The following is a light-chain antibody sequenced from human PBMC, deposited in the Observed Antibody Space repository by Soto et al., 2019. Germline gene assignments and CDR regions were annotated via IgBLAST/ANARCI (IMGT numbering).Light chain of an antibody. Sequence: DIQRTQSPTSLSESVGDRVTITCRASQTISSYLNWYQKKPGKDPNLLIYAASSLQSGVPSRFSGSGSGTDFNLTISSLQTEEFATYDCQQRYSTPWTFGQGTKVDIK. CDR3: QQRYSTPWT. V-gene: IGKV1-39*01. CDR2: AAS. J-gene: IGKJ1*01. CDR1: QTISSY.